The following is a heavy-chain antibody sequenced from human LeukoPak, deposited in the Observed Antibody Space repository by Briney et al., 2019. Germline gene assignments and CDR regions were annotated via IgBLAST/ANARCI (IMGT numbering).Heavy chain of an antibody. Sequence: KPSETLSLTCTVSGGSISSSSYYWGWIRQPPGKGLEYIGSIFYSGSTYYNPSLKSRVTISVDTSKNQFSLKLNSVTAADAAMYYCARRRNGEHFDYWGQGTLVTVSS. CDR3: ARRRNGEHFDY. J-gene: IGHJ4*02. V-gene: IGHV4-39*01. CDR1: GGSISSSSYY. CDR2: IFYSGST. D-gene: IGHD1-14*01.